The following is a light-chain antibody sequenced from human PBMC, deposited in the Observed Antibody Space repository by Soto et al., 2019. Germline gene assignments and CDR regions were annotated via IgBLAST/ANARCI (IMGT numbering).Light chain of an antibody. CDR3: QVWDSSADHVV. V-gene: IGLV6-57*04. J-gene: IGLJ2*01. CDR1: SGSIASNY. CDR2: EDN. Sequence: NFMLTQPHSVSESPGKTVTISCTRSSGSIASNYVQWYQQRPGSAPTTVMYEDNQRPSGVPDRFSGSIDSSSNSASLTISGLKTEDEADYYCQVWDSSADHVVFAGGTKLTVL.